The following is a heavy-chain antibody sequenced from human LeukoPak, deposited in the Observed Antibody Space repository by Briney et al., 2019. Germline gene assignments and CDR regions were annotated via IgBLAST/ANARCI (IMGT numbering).Heavy chain of an antibody. D-gene: IGHD3-22*01. J-gene: IGHJ4*02. V-gene: IGHV4-30-2*01. CDR3: ARKSGSSGYYSGWYFDY. Sequence: PSETLSLTCAVSGGSISSGGYSWSWIRQPPGKGLEWIGYIYHSGSTYYNPSLKSRVTISVDRSKNQFSLKLSSVTAADTAVYYCARKSGSSGYYSGWYFDYWGQGTLVTVSS. CDR1: GGSISSGGYS. CDR2: IYHSGST.